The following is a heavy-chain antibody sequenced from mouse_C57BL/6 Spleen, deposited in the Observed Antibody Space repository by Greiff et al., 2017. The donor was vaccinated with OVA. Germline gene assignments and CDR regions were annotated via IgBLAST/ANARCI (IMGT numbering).Heavy chain of an antibody. D-gene: IGHD2-5*01. Sequence: QVQLQQPGAELVMPGASVKLSCKASGYTFTSYWMHWVKQRPGQGLEWIGEIDPSDSYTNYNQKFKGKSTLTVDKSSSTAYMQLSSLTSEDSAVYYCARSSYSNYSAWFAYWGQGTLVTVSA. CDR3: ARSSYSNYSAWFAY. CDR1: GYTFTSYW. CDR2: IDPSDSYT. V-gene: IGHV1-69*01. J-gene: IGHJ3*01.